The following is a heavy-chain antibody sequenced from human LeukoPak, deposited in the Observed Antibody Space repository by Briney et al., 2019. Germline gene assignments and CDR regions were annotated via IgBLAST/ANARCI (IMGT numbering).Heavy chain of an antibody. D-gene: IGHD6-19*01. V-gene: IGHV3-9*03. J-gene: IGHJ5*02. CDR3: AKGGIAVAGTWFDP. Sequence: PGRSLRLSCAASGFTFDDYAMHWVRQAPGKGLEWVSGISWNGGNIGYADSVKGRFIISRDNARNSLYLQMNSLSAEDMALYYCAKGGIAVAGTWFDPWGQGTLVTVSS. CDR2: ISWNGGNI. CDR1: GFTFDDYA.